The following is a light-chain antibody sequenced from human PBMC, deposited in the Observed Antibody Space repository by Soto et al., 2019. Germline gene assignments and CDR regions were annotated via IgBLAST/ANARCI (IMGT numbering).Light chain of an antibody. CDR3: QRYNSAPRA. CDR1: QGISNY. CDR2: AAS. V-gene: IGKV1-27*01. Sequence: DTQMTQSPSSLSPSVGDRVTITCRARQGISNYLAWYQQKPGKVPKLLIYAASTLQSGVPSRFSGSGSGTDFSVTISGLQPEDVAAYYCQRYNSAPRAFGQATKVDSK. J-gene: IGKJ1*01.